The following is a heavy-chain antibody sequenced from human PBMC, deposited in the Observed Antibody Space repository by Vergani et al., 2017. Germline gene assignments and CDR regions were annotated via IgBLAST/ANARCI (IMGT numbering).Heavy chain of an antibody. CDR3: ARDGVVPAAIMVRALDY. D-gene: IGHD2-2*01. Sequence: QVQLQESGPGLVKPSQTLSLTCAVYGGSFSGYYWSWIRQPPGKGLEWIGEINHSGSTNYNPSLKSRVTISVDTSKNQFSLKLSSVTAADTAVYYCARDGVVPAAIMVRALDYWGQGTLVTVSS. V-gene: IGHV4-34*09. CDR1: GGSFSGYY. J-gene: IGHJ4*02. CDR2: INHSGST.